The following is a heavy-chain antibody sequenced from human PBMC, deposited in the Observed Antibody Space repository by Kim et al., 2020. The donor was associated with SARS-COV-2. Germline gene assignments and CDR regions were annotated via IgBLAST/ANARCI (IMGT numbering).Heavy chain of an antibody. J-gene: IGHJ3*02. CDR1: GGSISSSSYY. V-gene: IGHV4-39*01. Sequence: SETLSLTCTVSGGSISSSSYYWGCIRHPPGKGLEWIGSIYYSGSTYYNPSLKSRVTISVDTSKNQFSLRLSSVTAADTDVYYCACHVGKGEVIPTINDAFDIWGKGTMVTVSS. D-gene: IGHD3-22*01. CDR3: ACHVGKGEVIPTINDAFDI. CDR2: IYYSGST.